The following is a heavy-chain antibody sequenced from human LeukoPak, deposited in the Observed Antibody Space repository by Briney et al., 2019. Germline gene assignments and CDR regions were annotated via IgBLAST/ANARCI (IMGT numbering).Heavy chain of an antibody. CDR1: GYTFTIYG. D-gene: IGHD3-10*01. Sequence: ASVTVSCKASGYTFTIYGISWVRQAPGQGLEWMGWISAYNGNTNYAQKLQGRVTMTTDTSTSTAYMELRSLRSDDTAVYYCARSPVTLWFGELRYYYYYYMDVWGKGTTVTVSS. CDR2: ISAYNGNT. CDR3: ARSPVTLWFGELRYYYYYYMDV. V-gene: IGHV1-18*01. J-gene: IGHJ6*03.